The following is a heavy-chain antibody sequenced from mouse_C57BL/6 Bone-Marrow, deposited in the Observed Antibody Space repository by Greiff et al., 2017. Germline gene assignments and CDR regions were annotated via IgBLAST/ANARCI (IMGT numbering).Heavy chain of an antibody. V-gene: IGHV1-59*01. CDR2: IDPSDSYT. D-gene: IGHD1-1*01. CDR1: GYTFTSYW. J-gene: IGHJ3*01. Sequence: QVQLQQPGAELVRPGTSVKLSCKASGYTFTSYWMHWVKQRPGQGLEWIGVIDPSDSYTNYKQKFKGKATLTVDTSTSTAYMQISSLTSEDSAVYYWARRNFLTYYGSSYLAWFAYWGQGTLVTVSA. CDR3: ARRNFLTYYGSSYLAWFAY.